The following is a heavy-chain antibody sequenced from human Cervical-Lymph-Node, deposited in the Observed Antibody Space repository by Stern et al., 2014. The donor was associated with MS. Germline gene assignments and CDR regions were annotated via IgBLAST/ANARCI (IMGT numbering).Heavy chain of an antibody. J-gene: IGHJ5*02. D-gene: IGHD6-13*01. Sequence: QLQLQESGPGLVKPSGTLSLTCAVSGDSISSSNWWSWVRQSPGKGLEWVGDIYHAGTTNYNSTLKSRLTISADNSKNQFSLKLTSVTAADTAVYYCVRALGSSSFRYWFDTWGQGTLVIVSS. CDR3: VRALGSSSFRYWFDT. CDR1: GDSISSSNW. V-gene: IGHV4-4*02. CDR2: IYHAGTT.